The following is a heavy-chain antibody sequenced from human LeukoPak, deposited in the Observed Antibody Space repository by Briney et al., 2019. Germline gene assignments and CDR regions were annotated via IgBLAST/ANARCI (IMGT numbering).Heavy chain of an antibody. D-gene: IGHD1-26*01. CDR2: IEPNSGGT. J-gene: IGHJ4*02. CDR3: AREGGDYPFDY. V-gene: IGHV1-2*02. CDR1: GYTFTVKF. Sequence: GASVKVSCKASGYTFTVKFLHWLRQAPGQGLEWMGGIEPNSGGTNYAQKFQGRVTMTRDTSISTAYMELSRLRSDDTAVYYCAREGGDYPFDYWGQGTLVTVSS.